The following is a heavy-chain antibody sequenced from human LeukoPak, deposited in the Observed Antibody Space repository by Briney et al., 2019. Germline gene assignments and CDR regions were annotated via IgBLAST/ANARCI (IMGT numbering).Heavy chain of an antibody. CDR2: IYYSGST. V-gene: IGHV4-38-2*02. CDR3: ARGSYDSSGYYPDY. Sequence: SETLSLTCTVSGYSISSGYYWGWIRQPPGKGLEWIGSIYYSGSTYYNPSLKSRVTISVDTSKNQFSLKLSSVTAADTAVYYCARGSYDSSGYYPDYWGQGTLVTVSS. CDR1: GYSISSGYY. D-gene: IGHD3-22*01. J-gene: IGHJ4*02.